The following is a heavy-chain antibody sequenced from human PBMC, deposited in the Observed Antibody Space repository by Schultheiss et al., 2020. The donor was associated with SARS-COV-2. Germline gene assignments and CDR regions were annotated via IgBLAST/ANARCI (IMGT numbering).Heavy chain of an antibody. CDR3: AKTQAVTMIVVVPFDY. CDR2: ISGSGGST. V-gene: IGHV3-23*01. J-gene: IGHJ4*02. Sequence: GGSLRLSCAASGFTFSSYAMSWVRQAPGKGLEWVSAISGSGGSTYYADSVKGRFTISRDNSKNTLYLQMNSLRAEDTAVYYCAKTQAVTMIVVVPFDYWGQGTLVTVSS. D-gene: IGHD3-22*01. CDR1: GFTFSSYA.